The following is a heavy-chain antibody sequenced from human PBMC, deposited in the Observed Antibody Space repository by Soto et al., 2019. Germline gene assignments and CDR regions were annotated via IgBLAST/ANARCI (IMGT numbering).Heavy chain of an antibody. CDR2: INPNSGGT. V-gene: IGHV1-2*04. CDR3: ARAASPGYCSGGSCYSGAFDI. D-gene: IGHD2-15*01. Sequence: ASVKVSCKASGYTFTGYYMHWVRQAPGQGLEWMGWINPNSGGTNYAQKFQGWVTMTRDTSISTAYMELSRLRSDDTAVYYCARAASPGYCSGGSCYSGAFDIWGQGTMVTVSS. CDR1: GYTFTGYY. J-gene: IGHJ3*02.